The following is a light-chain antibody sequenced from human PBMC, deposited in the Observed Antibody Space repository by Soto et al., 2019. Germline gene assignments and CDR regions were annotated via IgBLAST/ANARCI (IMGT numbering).Light chain of an antibody. CDR1: SSDVGGYNY. J-gene: IGLJ1*01. Sequence: QSVLTQPASVSGSPGQSITISCTGTSSDVGGYNYVSWYQQHPGKAPKLMIYEVSNRPSGVSSRFSGSKSGNTASLTISGLQAEDEADYYCSSYTSSSTLYVFGTGTKVTVL. CDR2: EVS. CDR3: SSYTSSSTLYV. V-gene: IGLV2-14*01.